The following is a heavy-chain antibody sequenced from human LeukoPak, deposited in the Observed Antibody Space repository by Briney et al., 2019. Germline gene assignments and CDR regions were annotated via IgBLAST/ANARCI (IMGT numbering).Heavy chain of an antibody. CDR1: GGSISNKY. D-gene: IGHD3-16*01. Sequence: SETLSLTCTVSGGSISNKYWSWIRQPAGKGLEWIGRIYTSGSTNYNPSLKSRVTISVDTSKNQFSLKLSSVTAADTAVYYCARVGPDLRGPDMGEYYFDYWGQGTLVTVSS. CDR3: ARVGPDLRGPDMGEYYFDY. J-gene: IGHJ4*02. CDR2: IYTSGST. V-gene: IGHV4-4*07.